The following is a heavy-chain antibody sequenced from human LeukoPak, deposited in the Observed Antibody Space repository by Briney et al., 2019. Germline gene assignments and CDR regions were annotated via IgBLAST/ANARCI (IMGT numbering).Heavy chain of an antibody. J-gene: IGHJ2*01. CDR2: ISGSGGST. CDR1: GFTFSSYD. CDR3: AKLWVYDSSGRFNWYFDL. D-gene: IGHD3-22*01. V-gene: IGHV3-23*01. Sequence: PGGTLRLSCAASGFTFSSYDMSWVRQAPGKGLEWVSAISGSGGSTYYADSVKGRFTISRDNSKNTLYLQMNTLIAEDTAVYYCAKLWVYDSSGRFNWYFDLWGRGTLVTGSS.